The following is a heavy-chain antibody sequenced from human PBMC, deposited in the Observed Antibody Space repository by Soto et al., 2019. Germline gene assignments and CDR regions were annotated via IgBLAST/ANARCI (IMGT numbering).Heavy chain of an antibody. J-gene: IGHJ4*02. Sequence: QLQLQESGSGLVKPSQTLSLTCAVSGGSISSGGYYWSWIRQPPGKGLEWIGYIYHSGSTYYNPSLTSQATVSVDRSKIQFSMTVSSVTASGTAVYSVARVPYSWGQGTLVTVSS. CDR3: ARVPYS. V-gene: IGHV4-30-2*01. CDR1: GGSISSGGYY. CDR2: IYHSGST.